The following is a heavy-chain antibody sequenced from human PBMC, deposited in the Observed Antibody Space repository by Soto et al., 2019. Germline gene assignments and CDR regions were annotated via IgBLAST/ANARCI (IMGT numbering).Heavy chain of an antibody. CDR2: INHSGST. CDR1: GGSFSGYY. CDR3: ARGQGGWIQLWLPHNWFDP. Sequence: QVQLQQWGAGLLKPSETLSLTCAVYGGSFSGYYWSWIRQPPGKGLEWIGEINHSGSTNYNPSLKSRVTISVDTSKNQFSLKLSSVTAADTAVYYCARGQGGWIQLWLPHNWFDPWGQGTLVTVSS. D-gene: IGHD5-18*01. J-gene: IGHJ5*02. V-gene: IGHV4-34*01.